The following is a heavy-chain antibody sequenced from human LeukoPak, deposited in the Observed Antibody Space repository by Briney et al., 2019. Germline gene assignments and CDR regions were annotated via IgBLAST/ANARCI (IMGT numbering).Heavy chain of an antibody. V-gene: IGHV1-18*04. CDR1: GFTFTSYG. CDR3: ARDEHYYGSGTYYRRASTFDI. Sequence: GGSLKLSCKASGFTFTSYGISWVRQAPGQGLEWMAWISANSGYTNYAHTLKGRFTMTTDTSTTTAYMELTSLTSDDTAVYYCARDEHYYGSGTYYRRASTFDIWGQGTMVTVSS. CDR2: ISANSGYT. J-gene: IGHJ3*02. D-gene: IGHD3-10*01.